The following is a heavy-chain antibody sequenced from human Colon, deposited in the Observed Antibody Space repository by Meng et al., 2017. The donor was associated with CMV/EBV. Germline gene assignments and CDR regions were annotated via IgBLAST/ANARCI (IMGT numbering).Heavy chain of an antibody. CDR3: AKGWGYGDYG. Sequence: GESLKISCAASGFTFSSYAMSWVRQAPGKGLKWVSAISGSGGSTYYADSVKGRFTISRDNSKNTLYLQMNSLRAEDTAVYYCAKGWGYGDYGWGQGTLVTVSS. CDR1: GFTFSSYA. D-gene: IGHD4-17*01. V-gene: IGHV3-23*01. CDR2: ISGSGGST. J-gene: IGHJ4*02.